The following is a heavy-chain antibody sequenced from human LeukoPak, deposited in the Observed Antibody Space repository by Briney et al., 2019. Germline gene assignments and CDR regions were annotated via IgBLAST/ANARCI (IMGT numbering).Heavy chain of an antibody. D-gene: IGHD4-11*01. Sequence: GGSLRLSCAASGFTFSSYSMNWVRQAPGKGLEWVSSISSSSSYIYYADSVKGRFTISRDNAKNSLYLQMNSLRAEDTAVYYCARVTRATVTPYYMDVWGKGTTVTVSS. CDR3: ARVTRATVTPYYMDV. J-gene: IGHJ6*03. V-gene: IGHV3-21*01. CDR1: GFTFSSYS. CDR2: ISSSSSYI.